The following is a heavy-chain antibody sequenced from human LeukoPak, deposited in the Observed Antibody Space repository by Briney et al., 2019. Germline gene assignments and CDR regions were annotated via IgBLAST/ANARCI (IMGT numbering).Heavy chain of an antibody. Sequence: GGSLRLSCAVSGFTFTDYWMNWVRQAPGKGLEWVASIRQDGGEKSYVDSVKGRFTISRDNTKSSLYLQINSLRAEDTAVYYCARDGTAAGLYFDLWGQGTLVTASS. CDR2: IRQDGGEK. J-gene: IGHJ4*01. CDR1: GFTFTDYW. D-gene: IGHD6-13*01. CDR3: ARDGTAAGLYFDL. V-gene: IGHV3-7*01.